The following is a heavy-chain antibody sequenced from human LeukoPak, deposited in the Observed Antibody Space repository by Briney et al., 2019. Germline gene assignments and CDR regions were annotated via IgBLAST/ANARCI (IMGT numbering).Heavy chain of an antibody. Sequence: SVKVSCKASGGTFSSYAISWVRQAPGQGLEWMGGIIPIFGTANYAQKFQGRVTITAGESTSTAYMELSSLRSEDTAVYYCARFSDGYSLGGYYFDYWGQGTLVTVSS. CDR2: IIPIFGTA. CDR1: GGTFSSYA. D-gene: IGHD5-24*01. J-gene: IGHJ4*02. V-gene: IGHV1-69*13. CDR3: ARFSDGYSLGGYYFDY.